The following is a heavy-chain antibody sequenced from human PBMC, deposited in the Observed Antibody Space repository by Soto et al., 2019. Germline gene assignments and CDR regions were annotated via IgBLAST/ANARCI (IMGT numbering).Heavy chain of an antibody. CDR2: VSYDGSNK. Sequence: QVQLVESGGGVVQPGRSLRLSCAASGFTFSDYAFHWVRQAPDKGLEWMAVVSYDGSNKYYADSVKGRFTISRANSKTTLSLQMSSLRPEDTAVYFCARGTYCGGDCFPGHVSNWYFDLWGRGTLVIVSS. CDR1: GFTFSDYA. J-gene: IGHJ2*01. CDR3: ARGTYCGGDCFPGHVSNWYFDL. D-gene: IGHD2-21*02. V-gene: IGHV3-30-3*01.